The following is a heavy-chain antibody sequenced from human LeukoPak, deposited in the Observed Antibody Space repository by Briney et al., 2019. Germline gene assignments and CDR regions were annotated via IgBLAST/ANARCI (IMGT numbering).Heavy chain of an antibody. V-gene: IGHV4-34*01. D-gene: IGHD3-3*01. CDR2: INHSGST. CDR1: GFTFSSYW. CDR3: ARRGLRFLESVKYSWFDP. J-gene: IGHJ5*02. Sequence: GSLRLSCAASGFTFSSYWMSWVRQPPGKGLEWIGEINHSGSTNYNPSLKSRVTISVDTSKSQFSLKLSSVTAADTAIYFCARRGLRFLESVKYSWFDPWGQGTLVTVSS.